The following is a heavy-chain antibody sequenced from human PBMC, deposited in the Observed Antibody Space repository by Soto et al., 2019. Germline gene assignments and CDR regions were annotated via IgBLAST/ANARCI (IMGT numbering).Heavy chain of an antibody. V-gene: IGHV3-23*01. CDR2: IIDSGGST. J-gene: IGHJ6*02. CDR1: GFTFSNAW. Sequence: GGSLRLSCAGSGFTFSNAWMNWVRQAPGKGLEWVSDIIDSGGSTYYADSVKGRFTISRDNSKSTLYLQMNSLRAEDTALYYCAKGRSYYYYGVDVWGQGTTVTVSS. CDR3: AKGRSYYYYGVDV.